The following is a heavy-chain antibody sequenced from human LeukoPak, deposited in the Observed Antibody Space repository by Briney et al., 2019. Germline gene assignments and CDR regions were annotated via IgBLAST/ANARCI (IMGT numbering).Heavy chain of an antibody. CDR3: ATSKPTFDY. Sequence: GGSLRLSCAASGFTFSDYYMSWIRQAPGKGLEWVSYITSGSGYTNYADSVKGRFTISRDNAKNSLYLQMNSLRAEDTAVYYCATSKPTFDYWGQGTLVTVSS. CDR2: ITSGSGYT. D-gene: IGHD1-14*01. J-gene: IGHJ4*02. CDR1: GFTFSDYY. V-gene: IGHV3-11*03.